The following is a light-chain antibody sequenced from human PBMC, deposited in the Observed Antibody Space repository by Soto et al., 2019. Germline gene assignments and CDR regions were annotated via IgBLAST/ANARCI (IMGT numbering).Light chain of an antibody. CDR3: QQYGSSPYA. J-gene: IGKJ2*01. V-gene: IGKV3-20*01. CDR1: QSVSSSY. CDR2: DAS. Sequence: EIVLTQSPGTLSLSPGERATLSCRASQSVSSSYLAWYQQKPGQAPRLLIYDASSTDTGIPDRFSGSGSGKAFTLLISSLAPEDIAVYFCQQYGSSPYALGQGTKLEIK.